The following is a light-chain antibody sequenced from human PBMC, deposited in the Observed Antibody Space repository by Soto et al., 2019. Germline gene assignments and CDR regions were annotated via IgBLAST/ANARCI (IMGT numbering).Light chain of an antibody. CDR2: AAS. CDR1: QSVSRY. J-gene: IGKJ5*01. Sequence: DVQMTQSPSSLSALVGDRVTITCRASQSVSRYLNWYHHKPGKAPKLLINAASNLRSGVPSRFSGSGSGTDFTLTIDGLQPEDFAVYYCQQSYITPPITFGQGTRLEVK. CDR3: QQSYITPPIT. V-gene: IGKV1-39*01.